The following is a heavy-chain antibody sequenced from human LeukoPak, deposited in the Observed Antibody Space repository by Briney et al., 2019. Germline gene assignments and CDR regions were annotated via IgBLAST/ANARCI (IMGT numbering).Heavy chain of an antibody. V-gene: IGHV3-33*06. D-gene: IGHD6-19*01. Sequence: GGSLRLSCAASGFVFSNYGMHWVRQAPGEGLEWVAVIWSDGSNRNYADSVNGRFTISRDNSKNTLSLQMNSLRVEDTAVYYCAKDGSGPYNSLFEPWGQGTLVIVSS. CDR1: GFVFSNYG. J-gene: IGHJ5*02. CDR3: AKDGSGPYNSLFEP. CDR2: IWSDGSNR.